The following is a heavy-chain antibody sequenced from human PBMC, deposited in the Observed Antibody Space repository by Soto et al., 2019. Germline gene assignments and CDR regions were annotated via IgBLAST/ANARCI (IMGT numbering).Heavy chain of an antibody. CDR1: GYTFTSYD. CDR2: MNPNSGNT. V-gene: IGHV1-8*01. CDR3: ARGAGATYYDFWSGYTEEAGRIDY. D-gene: IGHD3-3*01. J-gene: IGHJ4*02. Sequence: GASVKVSCKASGYTFTSYDINWVRQATGQGLEWMGWMNPNSGNTGYAQKFQGRVTMTRNTSISTAYMELSSLRSEDTAVYYCARGAGATYYDFWSGYTEEAGRIDYWGQGTLVTVSS.